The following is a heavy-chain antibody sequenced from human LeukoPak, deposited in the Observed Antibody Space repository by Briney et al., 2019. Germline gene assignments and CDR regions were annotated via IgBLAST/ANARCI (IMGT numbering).Heavy chain of an antibody. D-gene: IGHD1-26*01. J-gene: IGHJ1*01. CDR2: ISSNGGST. CDR3: ARDSGSYFSYLQH. CDR1: GFTFSSYA. Sequence: PGGSLRLSCAASGFTFSSYAMHWVRQAPGKGLEYVSAISSNGGSTYYAKSVKGRFTISRDNSKNTLYLQMGSLRAEDMAVYYCARDSGSYFSYLQHWGQGTLVTGSS. V-gene: IGHV3-64*01.